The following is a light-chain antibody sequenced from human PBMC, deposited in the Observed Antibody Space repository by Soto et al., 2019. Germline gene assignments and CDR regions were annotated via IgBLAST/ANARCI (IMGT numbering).Light chain of an antibody. CDR2: TAS. CDR3: QQLNNYPIT. Sequence: DIQLTQSPSFLSASVGDRVTITCRASQGISSFLAWYQQKPGKAPRLLIYTASTLQGGVPSRFSGSGSGTEFPLTISCLQPEDFATYYCQQLNNYPITFGQGTRLEIK. CDR1: QGISSF. J-gene: IGKJ5*01. V-gene: IGKV1-9*01.